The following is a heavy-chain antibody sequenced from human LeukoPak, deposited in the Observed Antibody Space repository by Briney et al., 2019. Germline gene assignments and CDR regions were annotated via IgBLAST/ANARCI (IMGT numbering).Heavy chain of an antibody. CDR3: ARIVSPWGSSDAFDM. Sequence: SQTLSLTCAISGDRVSSNSVVWNWIRQSPLRGLEWLGRTYYRSKWYNDYAVFLRSRIIINPDISKNQFSLHLNSVTPEDTAVYYCARIVSPWGSSDAFDMWGPGTMVTVSS. J-gene: IGHJ3*02. V-gene: IGHV6-1*01. D-gene: IGHD3-16*02. CDR1: GDRVSSNSVV. CDR2: TYYRSKWYN.